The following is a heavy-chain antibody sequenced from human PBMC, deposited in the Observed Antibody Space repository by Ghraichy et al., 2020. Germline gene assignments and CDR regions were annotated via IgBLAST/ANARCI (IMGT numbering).Heavy chain of an antibody. J-gene: IGHJ6*03. Sequence: SETLSLTCAVYGGSFSGYYWSWIRQPPGKGLEWIGEINHSGSTNYNPSLKSRVTISVDTSKNQFSLKLSSVTAADTAVYYCARGYSGIAALNYYYMDVWGKGTTVTVSS. CDR2: INHSGST. CDR3: ARGYSGIAALNYYYMDV. V-gene: IGHV4-34*01. CDR1: GGSFSGYY. D-gene: IGHD6-13*01.